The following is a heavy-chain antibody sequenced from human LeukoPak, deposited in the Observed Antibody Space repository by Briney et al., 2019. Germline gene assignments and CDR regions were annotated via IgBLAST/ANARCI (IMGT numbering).Heavy chain of an antibody. Sequence: GGSLRLSCAASGFTFSNYGMHWVRQAPGKGLEWVALISYRGTNNDYADSVKGRFTISRDNSKHTLFLQMNSLRAEDTAVYYCAKDRSDFVRPHYYGMDVWGQGTTVIVSS. CDR3: AKDRSDFVRPHYYGMDV. V-gene: IGHV3-30*18. J-gene: IGHJ6*02. CDR1: GFTFSNYG. D-gene: IGHD3-10*01. CDR2: ISYRGTNN.